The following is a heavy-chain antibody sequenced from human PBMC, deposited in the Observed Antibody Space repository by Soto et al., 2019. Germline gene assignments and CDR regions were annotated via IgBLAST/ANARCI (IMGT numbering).Heavy chain of an antibody. V-gene: IGHV4-39*01. J-gene: IGHJ6*03. CDR1: GGSVRSSSYY. CDR3: ARLDYSNLSSTYYYYIDV. CDR2: RNT. Sequence: QLQLQESGPGLVKPSETLSLTCTVSGGSVRSSSYYCRNTHYNPSLKSRVAISLDTSTHQFSLRLSSVTAADTALYICARLDYSNLSSTYYYYIDVWGKGTTVTVSS. D-gene: IGHD4-4*01.